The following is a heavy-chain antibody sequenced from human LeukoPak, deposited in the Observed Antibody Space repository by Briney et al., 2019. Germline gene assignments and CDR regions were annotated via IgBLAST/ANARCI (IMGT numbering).Heavy chain of an antibody. CDR3: AKETIVVVPAAPDY. CDR1: GFTSSSYA. J-gene: IGHJ4*02. V-gene: IGHV3-23*01. D-gene: IGHD2-2*01. CDR2: ISGSGGST. Sequence: GGSLRLSCAASGFTSSSYAMGWVRQAPGKGLEWVSAISGSGGSTYYADSVKGRFTISRDNSKNTLYLQMNSLRAEDTAVYYCAKETIVVVPAAPDYWGQGTLVTVSS.